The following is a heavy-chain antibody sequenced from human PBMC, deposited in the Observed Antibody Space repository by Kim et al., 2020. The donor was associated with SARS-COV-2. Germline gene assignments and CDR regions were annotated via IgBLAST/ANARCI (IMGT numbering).Heavy chain of an antibody. Sequence: GWSLRLSCAASGFTFGDYAMHWVRQAPGKGLEWVSGISWNSGSICYADSVKGRFTIARDNAKNSLYLQMNSLRAEDTALYYCARVVPAARHDAFDIWGQGTMVTVSS. D-gene: IGHD2-2*01. CDR1: GFTFGDYA. CDR2: ISWNSGSI. J-gene: IGHJ3*02. V-gene: IGHV3-9*01. CDR3: ARVVPAARHDAFDI.